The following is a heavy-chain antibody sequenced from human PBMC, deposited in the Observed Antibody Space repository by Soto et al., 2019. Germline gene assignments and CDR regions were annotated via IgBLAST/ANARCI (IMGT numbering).Heavy chain of an antibody. CDR2: IYSSGST. Sequence: SETLSLTCTVSGGSVSSDTHSWSWIRQPPGKRLEWIGFIYSSGSTNYNPSLKSRVTMSVDTSKNQFSLKLRSVIVADTAVYHCARFVRSCSGTTCYTRADVGGQGTTVTVSS. V-gene: IGHV4-61*01. D-gene: IGHD2-15*01. J-gene: IGHJ6*02. CDR3: ARFVRSCSGTTCYTRADV. CDR1: GGSVSSDTHS.